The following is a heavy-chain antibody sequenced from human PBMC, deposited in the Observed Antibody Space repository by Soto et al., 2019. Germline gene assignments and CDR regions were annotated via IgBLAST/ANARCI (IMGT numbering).Heavy chain of an antibody. CDR1: GFTFSSFA. CDR3: ARDYSTKYTIDN. D-gene: IGHD4-4*01. J-gene: IGHJ4*02. Sequence: PGGSLRLSCAASGFTFSSFAIHWVRQAPGKGLEWVSFISYDGSKKFYADSVKGRFSISRDNSKNTLYLQMNSLETEDTALYFCARDYSTKYTIDNWGQGTLVTVSS. V-gene: IGHV3-30-3*01. CDR2: ISYDGSKK.